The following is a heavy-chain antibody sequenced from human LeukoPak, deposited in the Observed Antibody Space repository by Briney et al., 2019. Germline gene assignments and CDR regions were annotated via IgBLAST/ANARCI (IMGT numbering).Heavy chain of an antibody. J-gene: IGHJ5*02. Sequence: KTSQTLSLTCTVSGGSISSGDYYWGWIRQPPGKGLEWIGYIYYSGSTYYNPSLKSRVTISVDTSKNQFSLKLSSVTAADTAVYYCARSITMVRGVTWWFDPWGQGTLVTVSS. CDR1: GGSISSGDYY. CDR3: ARSITMVRGVTWWFDP. CDR2: IYYSGST. D-gene: IGHD3-10*01. V-gene: IGHV4-30-4*01.